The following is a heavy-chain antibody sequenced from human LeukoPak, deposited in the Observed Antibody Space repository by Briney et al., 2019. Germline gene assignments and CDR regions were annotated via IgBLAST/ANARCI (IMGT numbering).Heavy chain of an antibody. D-gene: IGHD2-2*01. CDR2: IYHSGST. Sequence: SETLSLTCAVSGGSISSSNWWSWVRQPPGKGLEWIGEIYHSGSTNYNPSLKSRVTISVDKSKNQFSLNLSSVTAADTAVYYCARAPVYARWFDPWGQGTLVTVSS. J-gene: IGHJ5*02. CDR1: GGSISSSNW. CDR3: ARAPVYARWFDP. V-gene: IGHV4-4*02.